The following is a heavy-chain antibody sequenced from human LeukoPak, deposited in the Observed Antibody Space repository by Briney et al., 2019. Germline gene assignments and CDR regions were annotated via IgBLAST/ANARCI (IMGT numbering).Heavy chain of an antibody. CDR3: AKDYYYDSSGYVGY. V-gene: IGHV3-30*18. J-gene: IGHJ4*02. CDR1: GFTFSSYG. CDR2: ISYDGSNK. Sequence: GGSLRLSCAASGFTFSSYGMHWVGQAPGKGLEWVAVISYDGSNKYYADSVKGRFTISRDNSKNTLYLQMNSLRAEDTAVYYCAKDYYYDSSGYVGYWGQGTLVTVSS. D-gene: IGHD3-22*01.